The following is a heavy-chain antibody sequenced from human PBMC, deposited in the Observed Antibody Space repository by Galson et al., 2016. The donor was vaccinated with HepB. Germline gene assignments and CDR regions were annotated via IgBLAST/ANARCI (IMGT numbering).Heavy chain of an antibody. V-gene: IGHV4-34*01. D-gene: IGHD6-19*01. CDR2: IHHSGST. CDR3: ARPRSGPVGGNYYMDV. Sequence: ETLSLTCAVSGGSFSGYNWTWIRQPPGKGLEWIGEIHHSGSTIYNPPLKSRVTISVDTSKNQLFLSLRSVTAADTAMYYCARPRSGPVGGNYYMDVWGQGTTVTISS. CDR1: GGSFSGYN. J-gene: IGHJ6*02.